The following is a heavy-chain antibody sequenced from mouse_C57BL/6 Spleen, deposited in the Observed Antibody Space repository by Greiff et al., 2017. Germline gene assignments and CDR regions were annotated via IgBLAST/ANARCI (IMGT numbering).Heavy chain of an antibody. CDR3: ARVLLRWYYFDY. Sequence: VQLQQPGAELVKPGASVKMSCKASGYTFTSYWITWVKQRPGQGLECIGDIYPGSGSTNYNEKFKSKATLTVDTSSSTAYMQLSSLTSEDSAVYYCARVLLRWYYFDYWGQGTTLTVSS. J-gene: IGHJ2*01. D-gene: IGHD1-1*02. V-gene: IGHV1-55*01. CDR1: GYTFTSYW. CDR2: IYPGSGST.